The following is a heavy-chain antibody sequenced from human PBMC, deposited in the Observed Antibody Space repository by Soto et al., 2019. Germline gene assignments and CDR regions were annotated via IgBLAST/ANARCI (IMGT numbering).Heavy chain of an antibody. D-gene: IGHD2-8*01. J-gene: IGHJ4*02. V-gene: IGHV4-39*01. CDR3: ARSGYGTNGVCYYYFDY. CDR2: IYYSGST. Sequence: SETLSLTCTVSGGSISSSSYYWGWIRQPPGKGLEWIGSIYYSGSTYYNPSLKSRVTISVDTSKNQFSLKLSSVTAADTAVYYCARSGYGTNGVCYYYFDYWGQGTLVTVSS. CDR1: GGSISSSSYY.